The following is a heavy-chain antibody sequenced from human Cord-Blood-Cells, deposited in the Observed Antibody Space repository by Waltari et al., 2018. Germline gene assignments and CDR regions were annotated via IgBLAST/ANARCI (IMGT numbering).Heavy chain of an antibody. CDR3: ARDSDDFWSGYYADY. Sequence: QVQLVQSGAEVKKPGASVKVCCKASGYTFTSDGTRWVRQAPGHGLEWMGWISAYNGNTNYAQKLQGRVTMTTDTSTSTAYMELRSLRSDDTAVYYCARDSDDFWSGYYADYWGQGTLVTVSS. D-gene: IGHD3-3*01. V-gene: IGHV1-18*01. CDR1: GYTFTSDG. CDR2: ISAYNGNT. J-gene: IGHJ4*02.